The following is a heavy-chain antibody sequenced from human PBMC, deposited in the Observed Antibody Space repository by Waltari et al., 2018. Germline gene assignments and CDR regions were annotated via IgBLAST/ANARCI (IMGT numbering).Heavy chain of an antibody. CDR3: AGGNYYGSG. V-gene: IGHV3-48*02. CDR1: GDTDNTNS. Sequence: EVQLVESGGGLVQPGGSLTLSCVDSGDTDNTNSMNWVRQAPGKGLEWVSFISMSSSTIYYADSVKGRFTISRDNAKNSLYLQMNSLRHDDTAVYYCAGGNYYGSGWGPGTTVTVSS. J-gene: IGHJ6*02. D-gene: IGHD3-10*01. CDR2: ISMSSSTI.